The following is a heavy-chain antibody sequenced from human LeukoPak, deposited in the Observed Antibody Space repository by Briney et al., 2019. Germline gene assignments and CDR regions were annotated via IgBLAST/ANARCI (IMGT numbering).Heavy chain of an antibody. V-gene: IGHV1-18*01. CDR3: ARGAAAGPLRGYYYYYMDV. CDR1: GYTFTSYG. D-gene: IGHD6-13*01. CDR2: ISAYDGNT. Sequence: ASVTVSFKASGYTFTSYGISGVRQAPGQGLEWMGWISAYDGNTNYAQKLQGRVTMTTDTYTSTAYMELRSLRSDDTAVYYCARGAAAGPLRGYYYYYMDVWGKGTTVTVSS. J-gene: IGHJ6*03.